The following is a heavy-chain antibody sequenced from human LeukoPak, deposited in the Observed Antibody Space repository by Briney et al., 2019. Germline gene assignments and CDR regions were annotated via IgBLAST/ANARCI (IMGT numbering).Heavy chain of an antibody. CDR2: IYYSGST. CDR3: ARTVFNLVGANRNLMVWAFDI. D-gene: IGHD1-26*01. Sequence: SETLSLTCTVSGGSISSSSYYWGWIRQPPGKGLEWIGSIYYSGSTYYNPSLKSRVTISVDTSKNQFSLKLSSVTAADTAVYYCARTVFNLVGANRNLMVWAFDIWGQGTMVTVSS. J-gene: IGHJ3*02. V-gene: IGHV4-39*01. CDR1: GGSISSSSYY.